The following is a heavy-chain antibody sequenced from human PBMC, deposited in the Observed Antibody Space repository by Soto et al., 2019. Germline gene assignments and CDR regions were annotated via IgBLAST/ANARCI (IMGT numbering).Heavy chain of an antibody. V-gene: IGHV3-23*01. CDR1: GFSFSSYA. D-gene: IGHD4-17*01. J-gene: IGHJ4*02. CDR3: AKGLRRLRGAYYFHN. Sequence: EVQLLESGGGWVQPGVSLRLSCAASGFSFSSYAMTWVRQAPGKGLEWVSAISGSGSITYYADSVKGRFTIPRDNSKNALDLQMNSLTAEDTAVYYCAKGLRRLRGAYYFHNWGQGILVTVSS. CDR2: ISGSGSIT.